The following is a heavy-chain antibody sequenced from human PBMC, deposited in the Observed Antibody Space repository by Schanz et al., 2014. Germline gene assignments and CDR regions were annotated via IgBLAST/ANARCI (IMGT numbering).Heavy chain of an antibody. V-gene: IGHV1-69*04. CDR3: ARDHVATTDYDYFFYYLDV. CDR1: GGTFSSFG. CDR2: IIPSLGLA. D-gene: IGHD1-1*01. Sequence: VQLEQSGAEVKKPGSSVKVSCKASGGTFSSFGINWVRQAPGQGLEWMGRIIPSLGLAKYEQKFQDKVTITADTSTTTAYMELSGLRSDDTAVYYCARDHVATTDYDYFFYYLDVWATGITVIVSS. J-gene: IGHJ6*03.